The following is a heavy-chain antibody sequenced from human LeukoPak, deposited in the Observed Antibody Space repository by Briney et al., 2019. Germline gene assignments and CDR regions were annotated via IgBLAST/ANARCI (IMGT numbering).Heavy chain of an antibody. Sequence: PGGSLRLSCAASGFTVSSNYMSWVRQAPGKGLEWVSVIYSGGSTYYADSVKGRFTISRDNSKNTLYLQMNSLRAEDTAVYYCARDGFDGMVRGVIIGYYGMDVWGQGTTVTVSS. CDR2: IYSGGST. CDR3: ARDGFDGMVRGVIIGYYGMDV. V-gene: IGHV3-53*01. J-gene: IGHJ6*02. D-gene: IGHD3-10*01. CDR1: GFTVSSNY.